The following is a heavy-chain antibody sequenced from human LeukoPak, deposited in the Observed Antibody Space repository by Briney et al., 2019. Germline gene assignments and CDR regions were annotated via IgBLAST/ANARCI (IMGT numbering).Heavy chain of an antibody. D-gene: IGHD5-12*01. J-gene: IGHJ5*02. CDR3: ARDNSGYDWNWFDP. CDR2: INPNNGGT. CDR1: GYTFTGYY. Sequence: VASVKVSCKASGYTFTGYYMHWVRQAPGQGLEWMGWINPNNGGTNYAQKFQGRVTMTRDTSISTAYMELSRLRSDDTAVYYCARDNSGYDWNWFDPWGQGTLVTVSS. V-gene: IGHV1-2*02.